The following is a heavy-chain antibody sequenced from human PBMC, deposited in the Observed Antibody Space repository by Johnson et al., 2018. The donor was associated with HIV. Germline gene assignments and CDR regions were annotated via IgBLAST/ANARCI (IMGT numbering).Heavy chain of an antibody. CDR1: GFTFSSYA. Sequence: VQLVESGGGLVQPGGSLRLSCAASGFTFSSYAMSWVRQAPGKGLEWVSAISGNGVSTYYADSVRGRFTISRDNSKNTLYLQMNSLRAEDTAVYYCARDREYAFDIWGQGTMVTVSS. CDR3: ARDREYAFDI. J-gene: IGHJ3*02. CDR2: ISGNGVST. V-gene: IGHV3-23*04.